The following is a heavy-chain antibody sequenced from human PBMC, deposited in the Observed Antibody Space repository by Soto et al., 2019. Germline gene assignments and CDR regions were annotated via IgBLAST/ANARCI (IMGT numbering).Heavy chain of an antibody. V-gene: IGHV3-30-3*01. J-gene: IGHJ4*02. CDR2: ISYDGSNK. CDR1: GFNFSSYA. D-gene: IGHD3-22*01. CDR3: ARVAYYYDSSGYWHLFDY. Sequence: PGGSLRLSCAAAGFNFSSYAMHWVRQAPGKGLEWVAVISYDGSNKYYADSVKGRFTISRDNSKNTLYLQMNSLRAEDTAVYYCARVAYYYDSSGYWHLFDYWGQGTLVTVSS.